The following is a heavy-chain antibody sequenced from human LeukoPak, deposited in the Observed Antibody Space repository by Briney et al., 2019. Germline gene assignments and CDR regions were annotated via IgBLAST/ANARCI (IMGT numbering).Heavy chain of an antibody. CDR3: ARVFSSSWLLQSSPNWFDP. J-gene: IGHJ5*02. Sequence: PSETLSLTCAVYGGSFSGYYWSWIRQPPGKGPEWIGEINHSGSTNYNPSLKSRVTISVDTSKNQFSLKLSSVTAADTAVYYCARVFSSSWLLQSSPNWFDPWGQGTLVTVSS. D-gene: IGHD6-13*01. CDR2: INHSGST. V-gene: IGHV4-34*01. CDR1: GGSFSGYY.